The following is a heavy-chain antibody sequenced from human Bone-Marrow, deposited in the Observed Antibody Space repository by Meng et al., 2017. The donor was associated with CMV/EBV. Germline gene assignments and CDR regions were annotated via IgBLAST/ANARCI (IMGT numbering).Heavy chain of an antibody. D-gene: IGHD3-3*01. V-gene: IGHV4-34*01. CDR1: GGSFSGYL. CDR3: AKKGLRFLEILSVGWFEP. Sequence: SETLSLTCAVYGGSFSGYLWSWIRQSPGKGLEWIGEINHSGSTNYNPSLKSRLTMSVDASKNQFSLRLSSVTAADTAVYYCAKKGLRFLEILSVGWFEPWGQGTLVTVSS. CDR2: INHSGST. J-gene: IGHJ5*02.